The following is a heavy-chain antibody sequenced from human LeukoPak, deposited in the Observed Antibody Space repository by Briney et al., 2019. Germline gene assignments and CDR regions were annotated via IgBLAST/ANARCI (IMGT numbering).Heavy chain of an antibody. V-gene: IGHV4-34*01. D-gene: IGHD2-2*01. CDR1: GGSFSAYY. Sequence: SETLSLTCAVYGGSFSAYYWSWIRQPPGKGLEWIGEINHSGSTNYNPSLKSRVTISVDTSKNQFSPKLTPVTAADTAVYYCARGPHLVRHYMDVWGKGTTVIVSS. CDR3: ARGPHLVRHYMDV. J-gene: IGHJ6*03. CDR2: INHSGST.